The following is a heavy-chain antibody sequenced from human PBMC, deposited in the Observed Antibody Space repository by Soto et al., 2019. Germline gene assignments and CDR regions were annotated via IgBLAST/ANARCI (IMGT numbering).Heavy chain of an antibody. CDR2: INHSGST. CDR1: GGSFSGYY. V-gene: IGHV4-34*01. Sequence: SETLSLTCAVYGGSFSGYYWSWIRQPPGKGLEWIGEINHSGSTNYNPSLKSRVTISVDTSKNQFSLKLSSVTAADTAVYYCARELLSGGSCYRCVDYWGQGTLVTVSS. J-gene: IGHJ4*02. CDR3: ARELLSGGSCYRCVDY. D-gene: IGHD2-15*01.